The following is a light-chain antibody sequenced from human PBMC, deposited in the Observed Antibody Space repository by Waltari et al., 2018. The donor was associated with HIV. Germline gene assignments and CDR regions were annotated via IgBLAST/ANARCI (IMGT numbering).Light chain of an antibody. V-gene: IGLV2-11*01. CDR3: SSHADQYTPL. Sequence: QSALTQPRSVSGAPGQSVTISCTGTSSDVGDYNYVSWYQQHPGKAPKLMIFYVNKRPPRVPTRFPGSKSGTTAFLSLSELQGENAAYYYCSSHADQYTPLFGRGTTLPVL. CDR2: YVN. J-gene: IGLJ3*02. CDR1: SSDVGDYNY.